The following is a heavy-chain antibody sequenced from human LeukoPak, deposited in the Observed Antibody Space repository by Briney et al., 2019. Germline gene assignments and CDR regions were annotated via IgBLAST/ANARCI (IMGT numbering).Heavy chain of an antibody. CDR2: ISWNSGSI. CDR3: AKSRIAARRGYCYGMDV. CDR1: GFTFDDYA. V-gene: IGHV3-9*01. D-gene: IGHD6-6*01. J-gene: IGHJ6*02. Sequence: GGSLRLSCAASGFTFDDYAMHWVRQAPGKGLEWVSGISWNSGSIGYADSVKGRFTISRDNAKNSLYLQMNSLRAEDTALYYCAKSRIAARRGYCYGMDVWGQGTTVTVFS.